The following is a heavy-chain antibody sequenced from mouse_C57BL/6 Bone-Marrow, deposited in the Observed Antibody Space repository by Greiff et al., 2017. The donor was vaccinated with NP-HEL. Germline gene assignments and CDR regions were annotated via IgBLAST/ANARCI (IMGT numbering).Heavy chain of an antibody. V-gene: IGHV5-2*03. CDR2: INSDGGST. CDR1: EYEFPSHD. CDR3: ARRGITTVVDWYFDV. J-gene: IGHJ1*03. Sequence: EVTLVESGGGLVQPGESLKLSCESNEYEFPSHDMSWVRKTPEKRLELVAAINSDGGSTYYPDTMERRFIISRDNTKKTLYLQMSSLRSEDTALYYCARRGITTVVDWYFDVWGTGTTVTVSS. D-gene: IGHD1-1*01.